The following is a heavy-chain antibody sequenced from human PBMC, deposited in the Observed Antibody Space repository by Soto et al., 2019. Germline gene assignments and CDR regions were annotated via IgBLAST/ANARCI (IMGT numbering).Heavy chain of an antibody. CDR1: GGSFSGYY. CDR2: INHSGST. CDR3: ARVGGAIVPSPDIVVVPAAQQNWFDP. J-gene: IGHJ5*02. Sequence: ASETLSLTCAVYGGSFSGYYWSWIRQPPGKGLEWIGEINHSGSTNYNPSLKSRVTISVDTSKNQFSLKLSSVTAADTAVYYCARVGGAIVPSPDIVVVPAAQQNWFDPWGQGTLVTVSS. V-gene: IGHV4-34*01. D-gene: IGHD2-2*01.